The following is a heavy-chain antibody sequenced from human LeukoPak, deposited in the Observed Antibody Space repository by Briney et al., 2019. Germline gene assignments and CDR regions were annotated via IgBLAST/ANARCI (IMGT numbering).Heavy chain of an antibody. D-gene: IGHD1-7*01. CDR1: GFTFSSSW. J-gene: IGHJ4*02. Sequence: PGGSLRLSCAASGFTFSSSWMHWVRQAPGRGLVWVSRINSDGSTTNYADSVRGRFTLSRDNAKNTLYLQMNSLRAEDTAVYYCAVGTKSLSSHFFDYWGQGALVTVSS. CDR2: INSDGSTT. V-gene: IGHV3-74*01. CDR3: AVGTKSLSSHFFDY.